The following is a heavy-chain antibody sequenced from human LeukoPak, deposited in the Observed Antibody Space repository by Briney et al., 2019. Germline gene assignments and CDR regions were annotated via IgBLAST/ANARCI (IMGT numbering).Heavy chain of an antibody. CDR2: ISGGGDIT. CDR3: TSWGDTTAEYFQR. Sequence: GGSLRLSCAASGFNFANHAMSWVRQTAGKGLEWVSAISGGGDITYYADSVKGRFTISRDNAQNSMYLQMNSLRVEDTAVYYCTSWGDTTAEYFQRWGQGTLVTVSS. V-gene: IGHV3-23*01. J-gene: IGHJ1*01. D-gene: IGHD2-21*02. CDR1: GFNFANHA.